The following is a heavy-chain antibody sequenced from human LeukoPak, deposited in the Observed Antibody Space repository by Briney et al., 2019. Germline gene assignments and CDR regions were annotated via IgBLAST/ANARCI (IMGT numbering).Heavy chain of an antibody. CDR2: IKQDGSQK. D-gene: IGHD3-22*01. CDR3: ERDWNYYDNSGFYGEY. Sequence: PGGSLRLSCAASGLTFSSYWMSWVRQAPGKGLEWVANIKQDGSQKFYVDSEKGRFTISRDTAKTSMYLQMNSLRAENTAVYDCERDWNYYDNSGFYGEYWGQGTLVTVSS. CDR1: GLTFSSYW. V-gene: IGHV3-7*04. J-gene: IGHJ4*02.